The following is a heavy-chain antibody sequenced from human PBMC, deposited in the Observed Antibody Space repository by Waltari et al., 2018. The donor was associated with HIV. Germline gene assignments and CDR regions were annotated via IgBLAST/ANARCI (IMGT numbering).Heavy chain of an antibody. Sequence: EEKWMESGGGLVQPGGSLRVSCAASGFTFSRYWMQWVRQAPGKGLVCVSLFYIDNTTTTSADCVHCRFTISRYNAKDTLYLQMNSLRFEDTAIYYWGRESPDGLYMEWLPTDYWDQGTLVTVSS. CDR3: GRESPDGLYMEWLPTDY. J-gene: IGHJ4*02. CDR1: GFTFSRYW. V-gene: IGHV3-74*03. D-gene: IGHD3-3*01. CDR2: FYIDNTTT.